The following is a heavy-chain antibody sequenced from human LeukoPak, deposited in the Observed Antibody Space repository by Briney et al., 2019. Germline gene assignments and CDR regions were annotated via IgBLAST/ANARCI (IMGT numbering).Heavy chain of an antibody. CDR2: ISAYNGNT. Sequence: ASVKVSCKASGYTFTSYGISWVRQAPGQGLEWMGWISAYNGNTNYAQKLQGRVTMTTDTSTSTAYMELRSLRSDDTAVYYCARTGSYYYDSSGYLKDAFDIWGQGTMVTVSS. V-gene: IGHV1-18*01. CDR3: ARTGSYYYDSSGYLKDAFDI. J-gene: IGHJ3*02. CDR1: GYTFTSYG. D-gene: IGHD3-22*01.